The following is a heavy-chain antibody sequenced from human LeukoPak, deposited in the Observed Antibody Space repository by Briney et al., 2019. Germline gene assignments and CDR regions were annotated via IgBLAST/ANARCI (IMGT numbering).Heavy chain of an antibody. J-gene: IGHJ5*02. CDR2: ISYDGSNK. V-gene: IGHV3-30*18. CDR3: AKDVSWNWFDP. CDR1: GFTFSTYA. Sequence: GGSLRLSCAASGFTFSTYAMHWVRQAPGKGLEWVAVISYDGSNKYYADSVKGRFTISRDNSKNTLHPQMNTLRAEDTAVYYCAKDVSWNWFDPWGQGTLVTVSS.